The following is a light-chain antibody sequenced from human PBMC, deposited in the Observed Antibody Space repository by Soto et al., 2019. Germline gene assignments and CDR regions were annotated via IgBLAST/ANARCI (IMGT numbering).Light chain of an antibody. CDR1: QSLNSW. V-gene: IGKV1-5*03. J-gene: IGKJ4*01. CDR2: KAS. CDR3: QLYNTYPLT. Sequence: DIQMTQSPTTLSASVGDRVTITCRASQSLNSWLAWYQQKPGKAPKLLIHKASTLGSGVPSWFSGSGSGTEFTLTISSLQPDDFATYYCQLYNTYPLTFGGGTKVEIK.